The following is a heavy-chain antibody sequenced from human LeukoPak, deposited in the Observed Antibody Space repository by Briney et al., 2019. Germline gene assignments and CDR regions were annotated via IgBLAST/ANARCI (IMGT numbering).Heavy chain of an antibody. J-gene: IGHJ6*02. Sequence: ASVKVSCKVSGYTLTELSMHWVRQAPGKGLEWMGGFDPEDGETIYAQKFQGRVTMTEDTSTDTAYMELSSLSSEDTAVHYCATSIVVVSYYYGMDVWGQGTTVTVSS. D-gene: IGHD2-2*01. CDR3: ATSIVVVSYYYGMDV. V-gene: IGHV1-24*01. CDR2: FDPEDGET. CDR1: GYTLTELS.